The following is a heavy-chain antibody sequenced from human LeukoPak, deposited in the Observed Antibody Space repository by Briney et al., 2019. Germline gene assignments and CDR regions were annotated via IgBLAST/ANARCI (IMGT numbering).Heavy chain of an antibody. D-gene: IGHD2-2*01. Sequence: ASVKVSCKAFGYTFTTYYIHWVRQAPGQGLEWMGIINPSVGTTKSPDKFQGRVTMTRDTSTSTVYMELSGPGSDDTATYYCTRAQSYCTSTSCSADYWGQGTLVTVSS. CDR3: TRAQSYCTSTSCSADY. CDR1: GYTFTTYY. CDR2: INPSVGTT. J-gene: IGHJ4*02. V-gene: IGHV1-46*01.